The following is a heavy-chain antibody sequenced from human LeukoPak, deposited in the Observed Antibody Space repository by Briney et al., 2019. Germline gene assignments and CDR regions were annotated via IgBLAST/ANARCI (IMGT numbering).Heavy chain of an antibody. J-gene: IGHJ6*03. CDR2: IYYSGST. CDR1: GFIFSDHY. CDR3: ARHNYGHGYYYMDV. D-gene: IGHD5-18*01. Sequence: GSLRLSCAASGFIFSDHYMDWVRQAPGKGLEWIGYIYYSGSTNYNPSLKSRVPISVDTSKNQFSLKLSSVTAADTAVYYCARHNYGHGYYYMDVWGKGTTVTVSS. V-gene: IGHV4-59*11.